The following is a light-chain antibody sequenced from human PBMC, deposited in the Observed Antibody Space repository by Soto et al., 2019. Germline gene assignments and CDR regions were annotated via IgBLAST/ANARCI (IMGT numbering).Light chain of an antibody. V-gene: IGKV1-6*01. CDR3: LQDYDYPRT. J-gene: IGKJ1*01. CDR1: QGISSY. CDR2: AAS. Sequence: IQLTQSPSFLSASVGDRVTITCRASQGISSYLAWFQQRPGNAPTLLISAASRLQSGVPSRFSGRGSGTDFTLTISSLQPEDFATYYCLQDYDYPRTFGQGTKVDIK.